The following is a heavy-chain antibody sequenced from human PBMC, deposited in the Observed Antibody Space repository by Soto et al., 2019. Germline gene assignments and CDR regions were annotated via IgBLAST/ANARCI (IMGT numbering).Heavy chain of an antibody. D-gene: IGHD2-2*01. V-gene: IGHV5-51*01. CDR1: GYSFTSYW. Sequence: ESLKISCKGSGYSFTSYWIGWVRQMPGKGLGWMGVIYPGDSDTRYSPSFQGQVTISADKSISTAYLQWSSLKASDTAMYYCARPVAKYCCSTSCYDYYYGMDVWGQGTTVTVSS. J-gene: IGHJ6*02. CDR3: ARPVAKYCCSTSCYDYYYGMDV. CDR2: IYPGDSDT.